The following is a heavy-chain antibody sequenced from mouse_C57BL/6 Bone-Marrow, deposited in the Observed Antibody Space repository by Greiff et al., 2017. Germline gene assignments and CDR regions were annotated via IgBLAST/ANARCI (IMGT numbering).Heavy chain of an antibody. J-gene: IGHJ2*01. V-gene: IGHV1-74*01. CDR3: ALIPSNYGDD. CDR1: GYTFTSYW. D-gene: IGHD1-1*01. Sequence: VQLQQPGAELVKPGASVKVSCKASGYTFTSYWMHWVKQRPGQGLEWIGRIHPSDSDTNYNQQFKGKAPLTVDNSSSTAYMQLSSLTSEYSAVYYCALIPSNYGDDWGQGTTLTVSS. CDR2: IHPSDSDT.